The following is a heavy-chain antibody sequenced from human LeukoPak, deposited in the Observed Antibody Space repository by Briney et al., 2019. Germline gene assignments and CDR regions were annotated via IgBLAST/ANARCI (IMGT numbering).Heavy chain of an antibody. Sequence: SETLSLTCAVYGGSFSDYYWSWIRQPPGKGLEWIGEINHSGSTNYNPSLKCRVTISVDTSKNQFSLKLSSVTAADTAVYYCARVRYCSSTSCPWGQGTLVTVSS. CDR1: GGSFSDYY. CDR2: INHSGST. D-gene: IGHD2-2*01. J-gene: IGHJ5*02. CDR3: ARVRYCSSTSCP. V-gene: IGHV4-34*01.